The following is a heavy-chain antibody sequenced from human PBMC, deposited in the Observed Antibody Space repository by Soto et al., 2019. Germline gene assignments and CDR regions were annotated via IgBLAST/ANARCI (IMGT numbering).Heavy chain of an antibody. V-gene: IGHV4-59*01. D-gene: IGHD2-2*02. J-gene: IGHJ4*02. CDR1: DSIRDFN. CDR2: MFYSGTT. CDR3: AALYHTSPFFPY. Sequence: PSETLSLTCTVSDSIRDFNWAWIRQPPGKGLEWIGHMFYSGTTTYNPSLESRITTSIDTSKNQFSLRLSSVTAADTAVYYCAALYHTSPFFPYRGRGTLVTVSS.